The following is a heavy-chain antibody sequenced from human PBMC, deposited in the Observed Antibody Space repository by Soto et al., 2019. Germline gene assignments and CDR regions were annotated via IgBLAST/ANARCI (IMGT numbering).Heavy chain of an antibody. CDR2: IDWDDDK. J-gene: IGHJ6*02. D-gene: IGHD2-2*01. CDR1: GFSLSTSGMC. V-gene: IGHV2-70*01. CDR3: AIDPNQEVVPAAVYYYGMDV. Sequence: SGPTLVNPTQTLTLTCTFSGFSLSTSGMCVSWIRQPPGKALEWLALIDWDDDKYYSTSLKTRLTISKDTSKNQVVLTMTNMDPVDTATYYCAIDPNQEVVPAAVYYYGMDVWGQGTTVTVSS.